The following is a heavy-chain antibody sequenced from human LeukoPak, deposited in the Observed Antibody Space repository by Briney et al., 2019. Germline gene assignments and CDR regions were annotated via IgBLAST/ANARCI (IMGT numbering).Heavy chain of an antibody. CDR3: ARVRPVAGTGHYYFDY. CDR2: IYYSGNT. D-gene: IGHD6-19*01. J-gene: IGHJ4*02. Sequence: SETLSLTCTVSGGSISSYYWSWIRQPPGKGLEWIGYIYYSGNTNYNPSLKSRVTISVDTSKNQFSLKLSSVTAADTAVYYCARVRPVAGTGHYYFDYWGQGTLVTVSS. V-gene: IGHV4-59*01. CDR1: GGSISSYY.